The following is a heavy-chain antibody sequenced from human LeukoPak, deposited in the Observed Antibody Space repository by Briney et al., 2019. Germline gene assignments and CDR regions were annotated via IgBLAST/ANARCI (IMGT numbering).Heavy chain of an antibody. CDR2: VSTYNGNT. D-gene: IGHD5-18*01. CDR1: GYTFTSHG. J-gene: IGHJ4*02. CDR3: ARDVDTATDQINDY. Sequence: ASVKVSCKASGYTFTSHGISWVRQAPGQGLEWMGWVSTYNGNTNYVPKYQGRVTMTTDTSTSTAYMELRSLRSDDTAVYYCARDVDTATDQINDYWGQGTPVTVSS. V-gene: IGHV1-18*04.